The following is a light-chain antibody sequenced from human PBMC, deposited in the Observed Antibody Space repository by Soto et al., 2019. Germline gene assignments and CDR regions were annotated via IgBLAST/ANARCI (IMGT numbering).Light chain of an antibody. CDR3: QQYNNWPIT. J-gene: IGKJ5*01. Sequence: DIVMTQSPVTLSVSPGERATLSCWASQSVSTNLAWYQQKPGQAPRLLIYGASSRATGIPDRFSGSGSGTDFTLTISRLEPEDFAVYYCQQYNNWPITFGQGTRLEIK. CDR2: GAS. CDR1: QSVSTN. V-gene: IGKV3D-15*01.